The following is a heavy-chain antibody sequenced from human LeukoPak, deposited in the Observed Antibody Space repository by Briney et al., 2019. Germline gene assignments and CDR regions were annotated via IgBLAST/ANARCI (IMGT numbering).Heavy chain of an antibody. CDR1: GYTFTSSD. CDR2: INPNSGRT. D-gene: IGHD6-25*01. J-gene: IGHJ4*02. V-gene: IGHV1-8*01. Sequence: ASVKVSCKASGYTFTSSDINWVRQAAGQGREWMGWINPNSGRTGYSQKVQGRVTMTENTSISTAYMELSSLRFDDAAVYYCARGRSGLAAAGTYDYWGQGTLITVSS. CDR3: ARGRSGLAAAGTYDY.